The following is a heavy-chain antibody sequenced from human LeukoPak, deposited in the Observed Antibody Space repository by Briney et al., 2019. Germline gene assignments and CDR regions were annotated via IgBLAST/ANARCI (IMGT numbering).Heavy chain of an antibody. CDR3: ARYKSMGTLARAFDI. Sequence: PGGSLRLSCAASGFTFSSYGMNWVRQAPGKGPEWVSCTSTSGTYTYYADSVKGRFTISRDNAKNSLYLQMNSLRAEDTAVYYCARYKSMGTLARAFDISGQGTMVTVSS. V-gene: IGHV3-21*01. CDR2: TSTSGTYT. CDR1: GFTFSSYG. D-gene: IGHD4-23*01. J-gene: IGHJ3*02.